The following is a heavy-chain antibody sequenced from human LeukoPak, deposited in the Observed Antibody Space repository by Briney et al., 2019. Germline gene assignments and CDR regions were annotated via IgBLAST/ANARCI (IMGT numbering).Heavy chain of an antibody. CDR1: GFTFSSYA. D-gene: IGHD1-26*01. J-gene: IGHJ4*02. CDR3: VRGLRELPY. CDR2: IYASGENT. Sequence: GGSLRLSCAASGFTFSSYAMTWVRQAPGKGLEWVPGIYASGENTYYADSVKGRFTISRDNSKNTLYLQMNSLRGEDTAVYYCVRGLRELPYWGQGTLVTVSS. V-gene: IGHV3-23*01.